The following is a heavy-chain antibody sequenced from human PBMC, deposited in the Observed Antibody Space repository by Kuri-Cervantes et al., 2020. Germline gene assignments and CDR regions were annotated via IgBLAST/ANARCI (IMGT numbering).Heavy chain of an antibody. CDR3: AREARTVVTARAFDI. Sequence: ASVKVSCKVSGYTLTELSMHWVRQAPGKGLEWMGGFDPEDGETIYAQKSQGRVTMTEDTSTDTVYMELSSLRSEDTAVYYCAREARTVVTARAFDIWGQGTMVTVSS. CDR1: GYTLTELS. CDR2: FDPEDGET. D-gene: IGHD2-21*02. J-gene: IGHJ3*02. V-gene: IGHV1-24*01.